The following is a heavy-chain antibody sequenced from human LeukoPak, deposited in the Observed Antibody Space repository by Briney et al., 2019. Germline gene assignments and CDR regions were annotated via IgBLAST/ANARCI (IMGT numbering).Heavy chain of an antibody. CDR2: INPDTGDK. J-gene: IGHJ4*02. V-gene: IGHV1-8*03. Sequence: ASVKVSCKASGYTFTNYHINWVRQASGQGLEWMTWINPDTGDKGYARKFQDRVTITTDTSICTAYMELSSLSSEDTAVYFCARTTSMTASGYDYWGQGTLVTVSS. CDR1: GYTFTNYH. CDR3: ARTTSMTASGYDY. D-gene: IGHD2-21*02.